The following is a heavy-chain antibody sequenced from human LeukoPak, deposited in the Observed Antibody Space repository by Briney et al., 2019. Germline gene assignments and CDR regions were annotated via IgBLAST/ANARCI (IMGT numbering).Heavy chain of an antibody. Sequence: SQTLSLTCAISGDSVSSNSAAWNWIRQSPSRGLEWLGRTYYRSKWYNDYAVSVKSRITINPDTSKNQFSLQLNSVTPEDTAVYYCARGPDCSSTSCYIGVGYWGQGTLVTVSS. V-gene: IGHV6-1*01. D-gene: IGHD2-2*02. CDR3: ARGPDCSSTSCYIGVGY. CDR1: GDSVSSNSAA. J-gene: IGHJ4*02. CDR2: TYYRSKWYN.